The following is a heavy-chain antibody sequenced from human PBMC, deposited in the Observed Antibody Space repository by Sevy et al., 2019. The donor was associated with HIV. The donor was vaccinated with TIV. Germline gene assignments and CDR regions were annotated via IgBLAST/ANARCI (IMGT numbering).Heavy chain of an antibody. CDR2: ISAYNGNT. CDR1: GYTFTSYG. J-gene: IGHJ6*03. V-gene: IGHV1-18*04. Sequence: ASVKVSCKTSGYTFTSYGISWVRQAPGQGLEWMGWISAYNGNTNYAQKLQGRVTMTTDTSTSTAYMELGSLRSDDTAVYYCARDRSSGSYYYYYYMDVWGKGTTVTVSS. CDR3: ARDRSSGSYYYYYYMDV. D-gene: IGHD6-19*01.